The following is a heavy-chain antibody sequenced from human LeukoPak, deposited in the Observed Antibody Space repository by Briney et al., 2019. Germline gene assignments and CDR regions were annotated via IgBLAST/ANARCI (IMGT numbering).Heavy chain of an antibody. CDR2: IRSKANSYAT. V-gene: IGHV3-73*01. Sequence: GGSLRLSCAASGFTFSGSSIHRVRQASGKGLEWVGRIRSKANSYATAYAASVAGRFTISRDDSQNTAYLQMNSLKTEDAAVYYCSRYVETPLDYWGQGALVTVSS. J-gene: IGHJ4*02. CDR3: SRYVETPLDY. CDR1: GFTFSGSS. D-gene: IGHD5-18*01.